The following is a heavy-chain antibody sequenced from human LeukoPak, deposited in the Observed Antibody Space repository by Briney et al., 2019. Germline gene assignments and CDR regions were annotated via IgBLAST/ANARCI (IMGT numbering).Heavy chain of an antibody. V-gene: IGHV1-18*01. CDR2: ISAYNGNT. CDR3: ARDTYYDYVWGSYRYDY. Sequence: AASVKVSCTASGGTFSSYAISWVRQAPGQGLEWMGWISAYNGNTNYAQKLQGRVTMTTDTSTSAAYMELRSLRSDDTAVYYCARDTYYDYVWGSYRYDYWGQGTLVTVSS. J-gene: IGHJ4*02. CDR1: GGTFSSYA. D-gene: IGHD3-16*02.